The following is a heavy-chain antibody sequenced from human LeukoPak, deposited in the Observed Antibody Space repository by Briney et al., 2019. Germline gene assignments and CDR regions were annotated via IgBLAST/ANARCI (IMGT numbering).Heavy chain of an antibody. V-gene: IGHV3-74*01. J-gene: IGHJ6*03. Sequence: GGSLRLSCVGSGFTFSNYYMYWVRQAPGKGPVWVSRIKNAGDDPIYADSVKGRFTISRDNAKNTVYLQMNSLRGEDTAVYYCARGGYGHNMDVWGEGTTVTVSS. D-gene: IGHD3-10*01. CDR2: IKNAGDDP. CDR3: ARGGYGHNMDV. CDR1: GFTFSNYY.